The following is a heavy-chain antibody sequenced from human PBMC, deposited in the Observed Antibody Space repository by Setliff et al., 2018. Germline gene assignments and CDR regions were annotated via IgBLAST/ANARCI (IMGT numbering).Heavy chain of an antibody. V-gene: IGHV3-74*01. J-gene: IGHJ4*02. CDR2: IKGDGSII. D-gene: IGHD2-15*01. CDR1: GFTFSKYW. Sequence: GESLKISCVMSGFTFSKYWMHWVRQVPGKGPVWVAHIKGDGSIINHADSVKGRFTISRDNAKNTLYLQMNSLRPEDTAVYYCARTCSGSGCYAGLESWGQGTPVTVSS. CDR3: ARTCSGSGCYAGLES.